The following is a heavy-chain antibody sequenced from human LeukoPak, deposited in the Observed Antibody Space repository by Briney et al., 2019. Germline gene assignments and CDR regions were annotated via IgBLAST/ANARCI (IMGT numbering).Heavy chain of an antibody. V-gene: IGHV4-38-2*02. D-gene: IGHD1-26*01. J-gene: IGHJ4*02. CDR3: AGDLWVYSGSYPVDY. CDR2: IHHSGST. Sequence: SSETLSLTCAVSGYSISSGYYWGWIRQPPGKGLEWIGSIHHSGSTYYNPSLKSRVTISVDTSKNQFSLKLSSVTAADTAVYYCAGDLWVYSGSYPVDYWGQGTLVTVSS. CDR1: GYSISSGYY.